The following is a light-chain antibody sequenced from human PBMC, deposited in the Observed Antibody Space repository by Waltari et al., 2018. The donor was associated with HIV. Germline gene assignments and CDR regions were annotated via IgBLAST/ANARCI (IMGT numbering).Light chain of an antibody. V-gene: IGKV3-15*01. CDR1: QSVTSN. J-gene: IGKJ1*01. CDR3: QQYDNWPPTWT. CDR2: GAY. Sequence: EIVMTQSQATLSVCPGERATLSCRASQSVTSNLAWYQQRPGQAPRRLISGAYTRATDIPARVSGSGSGTEFTLSISSLQSEDCAVDYCQQYDNWPPTWTFGQGTRVEIK.